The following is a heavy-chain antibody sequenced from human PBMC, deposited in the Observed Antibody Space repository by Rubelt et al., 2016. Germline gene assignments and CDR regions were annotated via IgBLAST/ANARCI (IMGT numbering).Heavy chain of an antibody. CDR2: IHPGDSAT. D-gene: IGHD5-12*01. Sequence: EVQLVQSGAEVKKPGESLKISCKGSGYRFTNYWIGWVRQMPGKGLEWMGIIHPGDSATRYSPSFQGQVTISADKSIKTAYLQWSSLKASDTAIYYCSRLMGYSTIDYWGQGTLVTVSS. V-gene: IGHV5-51*01. CDR3: SRLMGYSTIDY. J-gene: IGHJ4*02. CDR1: GYRFTNYW.